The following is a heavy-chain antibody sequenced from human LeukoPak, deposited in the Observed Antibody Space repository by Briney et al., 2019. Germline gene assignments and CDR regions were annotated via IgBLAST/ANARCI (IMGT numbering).Heavy chain of an antibody. V-gene: IGHV1-2*02. CDR2: INPNSGGT. CDR3: ARDRSSSEPDAFDI. CDR1: GYTFTSYY. D-gene: IGHD6-6*01. Sequence: WASVKVSCKASGYTFTSYYMHWVRQAPGQGLGWMGWINPNSGGTNYAQKFQGRVTMTRDTSISTAYMELSRLRSDDTAVYYCARDRSSSEPDAFDIWGQGTMVTVSS. J-gene: IGHJ3*02.